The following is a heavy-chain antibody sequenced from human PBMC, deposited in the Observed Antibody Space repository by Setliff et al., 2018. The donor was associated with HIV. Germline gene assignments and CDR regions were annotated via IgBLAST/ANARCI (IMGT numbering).Heavy chain of an antibody. Sequence: LSLTCTVSGGSISSGIYYWIWIRQPAGKGLEWIGHVYTTGGTNYNPSLESRLTISVDTSRNQFSLRLSSVTAADTAVYYCARAPTGVTNASDIWGQGTMVTVSS. CDR1: GGSISSGIYY. D-gene: IGHD2-8*02. J-gene: IGHJ3*02. CDR3: ARAPTGVTNASDI. V-gene: IGHV4-61*09. CDR2: VYTTGGT.